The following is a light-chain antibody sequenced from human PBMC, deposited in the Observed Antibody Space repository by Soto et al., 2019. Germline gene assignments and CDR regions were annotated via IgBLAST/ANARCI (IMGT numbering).Light chain of an antibody. CDR3: AAWYASPNGVV. CDR1: SSNIGSNP. J-gene: IGLJ2*01. CDR2: DN. Sequence: QPVLTQPPSASGTPGLRVTFSCSGSSSNIGSNPVSWYQLLPGTAPKLLIYDNERPSGVPDRFSGSKSGTSASLAISGLQSDDEADYYCAAWYASPNGVVFGGGTKVTVL. V-gene: IGLV1-44*01.